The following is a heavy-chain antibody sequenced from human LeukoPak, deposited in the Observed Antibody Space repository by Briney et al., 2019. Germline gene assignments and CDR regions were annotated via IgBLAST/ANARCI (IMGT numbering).Heavy chain of an antibody. V-gene: IGHV3-9*01. Sequence: GGSLRLSCVASGFTFYDYAMHWVRQAPGKGLEWVSSVSWKGGSIGYADSVKGRFTISRDNAKNSLYLQMNSLRPEDTALYYCAKDSEGGTYFYDYMDVWGKGTTVTVSS. CDR2: VSWKGGSI. CDR3: AKDSEGGTYFYDYMDV. J-gene: IGHJ6*03. CDR1: GFTFYDYA.